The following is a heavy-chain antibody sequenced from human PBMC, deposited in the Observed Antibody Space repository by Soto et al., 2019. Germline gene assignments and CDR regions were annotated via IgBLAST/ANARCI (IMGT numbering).Heavy chain of an antibody. Sequence: ASVKVSCKASGGTFSSYAISWVRQAPGQGLEWMGGIIPIFGTANYAQKFQGRVTITADESTSTAYMELSSLRSEDTAVYYCARSGYSYGYSGYAFDIWGQGTMVTVS. J-gene: IGHJ3*02. D-gene: IGHD5-18*01. V-gene: IGHV1-69*13. CDR3: ARSGYSYGYSGYAFDI. CDR1: GGTFSSYA. CDR2: IIPIFGTA.